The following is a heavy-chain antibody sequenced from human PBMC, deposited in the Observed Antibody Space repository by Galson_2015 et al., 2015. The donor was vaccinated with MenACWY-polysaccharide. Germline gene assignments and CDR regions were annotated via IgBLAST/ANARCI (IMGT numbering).Heavy chain of an antibody. CDR3: AKDRPRRGLRNSYYARDA. CDR2: ISYDGDNK. D-gene: IGHD2-15*01. V-gene: IGHV3-30*18. Sequence: SLRLSCAVSGLIFSDYGFHWVRQAPGKGLEWVAVISYDGDNKYYVDSVKARFTVSRDDFNNTVYLQMNSLRPEDTAVYYCAKDRPRRGLRNSYYARDAWGHGTTVTVS. J-gene: IGHJ6*02. CDR1: GLIFSDYG.